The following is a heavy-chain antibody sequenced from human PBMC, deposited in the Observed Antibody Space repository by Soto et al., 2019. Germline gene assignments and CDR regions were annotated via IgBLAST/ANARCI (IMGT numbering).Heavy chain of an antibody. CDR2: IIPIFGTE. CDR1: GGTFRSYA. D-gene: IGHD5-12*01. Sequence: SVKVSCKDSGGTFRSYAISWVRQAPGQGLEWMGGIIPIFGTENCAQKFQGRVTITADESTSTAYMELSSLRSEDTAVYYCATVGVEMATITQTNDAFDIWGQGTMVTVSS. J-gene: IGHJ3*02. CDR3: ATVGVEMATITQTNDAFDI. V-gene: IGHV1-69*13.